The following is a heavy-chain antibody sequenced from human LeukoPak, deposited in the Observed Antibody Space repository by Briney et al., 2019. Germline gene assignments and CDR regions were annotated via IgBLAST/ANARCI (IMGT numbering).Heavy chain of an antibody. Sequence: SQTLSLTCAISGDSVSSDSASWNWIRQSPSRGLEWLGRTYYRSKWYNEYAVSVRSRITINPDTSRNQFSLQLNSVTPEDTAVYYCARGRLMAFDIWVLGTMVTVSS. CDR2: TYYRSKWYN. J-gene: IGHJ3*02. CDR3: ARGRLMAFDI. CDR1: GDSVSSDSAS. D-gene: IGHD6-25*01. V-gene: IGHV6-1*01.